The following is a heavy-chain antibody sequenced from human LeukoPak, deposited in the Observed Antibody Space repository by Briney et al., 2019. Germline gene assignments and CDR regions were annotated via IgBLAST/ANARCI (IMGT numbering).Heavy chain of an antibody. Sequence: SETLSLTCTVSGVSISSYYWSWLRQPPGKGLEWLGYIYYSGSTNYNPSLKSRVPISVDTSKNQFSLKLSSVTAADTAVYYCARDDPYCGGDCYAFDICGQATMATVPS. V-gene: IGHV4-59*01. CDR3: ARDDPYCGGDCYAFDI. CDR2: IYYSGST. D-gene: IGHD2-21*02. CDR1: GVSISSYY. J-gene: IGHJ3*02.